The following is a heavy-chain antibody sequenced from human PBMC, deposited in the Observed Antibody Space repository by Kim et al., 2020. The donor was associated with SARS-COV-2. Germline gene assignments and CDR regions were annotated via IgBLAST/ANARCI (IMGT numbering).Heavy chain of an antibody. CDR2: LSSSGGST. J-gene: IGHJ4*02. CDR1: GFTFSSYA. D-gene: IGHD2-15*01. CDR3: AKDPSLSCSGGSCYVVF. V-gene: IGHV3-23*01. Sequence: GGSLRLSCAASGFTFSSYAMSWVRQAPGKGLEWVSSLSSSGGSTYYADSVKGRFTISRDNSKNTLFLQMNSLRAEDTAVYYCAKDPSLSCSGGSCYVVFWGQGTLVTVSS.